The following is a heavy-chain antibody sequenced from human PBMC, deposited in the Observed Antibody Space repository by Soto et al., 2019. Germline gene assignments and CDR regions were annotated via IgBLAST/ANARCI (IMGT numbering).Heavy chain of an antibody. V-gene: IGHV1-2*02. Sequence: ASGKVSWKASGYIFTGYYIQWVRQAPGQGLEWMGWINTKTGGTKYAQKFQGRVTMTRDTSINTAYMEVSKLRSDDTAVYYCATDKVAFDMWGQGTMVTVSS. CDR1: GYIFTGYY. D-gene: IGHD3-9*01. CDR3: ATDKVAFDM. J-gene: IGHJ3*02. CDR2: INTKTGGT.